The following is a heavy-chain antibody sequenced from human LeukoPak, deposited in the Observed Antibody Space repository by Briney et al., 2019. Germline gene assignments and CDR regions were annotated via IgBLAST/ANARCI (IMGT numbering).Heavy chain of an antibody. Sequence: GASVKVSCKASGGTFGSYAISWVRQAPGQGLEWMGRIIPIFGTANYAQKFQGRVTITTDESTSTAYMELSSLRSEDTALYYCASSQRDSVVVPDFDYWGQGTLVTVSS. J-gene: IGHJ4*02. CDR1: GGTFGSYA. CDR2: IIPIFGTA. V-gene: IGHV1-69*05. D-gene: IGHD2-2*01. CDR3: ASSQRDSVVVPDFDY.